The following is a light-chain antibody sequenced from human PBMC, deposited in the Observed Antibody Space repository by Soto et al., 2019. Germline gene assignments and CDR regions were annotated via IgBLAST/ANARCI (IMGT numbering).Light chain of an antibody. CDR3: QQYGSSPPIT. V-gene: IGKV3-20*01. CDR1: QSLSNRY. CDR2: AAS. J-gene: IGKJ5*01. Sequence: IVLPQSPGTLSLSPGERATLSCRASQSLSNRYLAWYHQKPGQAPRLLISAASSRATGIPDRFSGSGSGTAFTLTISRLEPADFAVYYCQQYGSSPPITFGQGTRLEI.